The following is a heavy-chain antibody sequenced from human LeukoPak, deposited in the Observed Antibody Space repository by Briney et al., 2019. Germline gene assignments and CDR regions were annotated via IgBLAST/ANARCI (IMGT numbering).Heavy chain of an antibody. V-gene: IGHV3-23*01. J-gene: IGHJ4*02. Sequence: GGSLRLSCAASGFTFSSYAMYWVRQAPGKGLEWVAAVGNSYDKYYADSVKGRFTISRDDSKNTLYLQLNSLRAEDTALYYCAKALFTATYYFDFWGQGTLVTVSS. D-gene: IGHD2-15*01. CDR3: AKALFTATYYFDF. CDR2: VGNSYDK. CDR1: GFTFSSYA.